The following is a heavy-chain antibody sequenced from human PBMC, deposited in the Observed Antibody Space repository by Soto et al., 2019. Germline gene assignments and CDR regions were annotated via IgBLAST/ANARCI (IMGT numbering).Heavy chain of an antibody. CDR1: GFTFSSYT. V-gene: IGHV3-48*02. D-gene: IGHD3-10*01. J-gene: IGHJ5*02. Sequence: GGSLRLSCVASGFTFSSYTMNWVRQTPGRSLEWVAYISSSGSTIYYAEAVKGRFTVSRDNAKSSWYRQMDGLRDEDAAVYYCASGRGSSRSWGQGSRVTVSS. CDR2: ISSSGSTI. CDR3: ASGRGSSRS.